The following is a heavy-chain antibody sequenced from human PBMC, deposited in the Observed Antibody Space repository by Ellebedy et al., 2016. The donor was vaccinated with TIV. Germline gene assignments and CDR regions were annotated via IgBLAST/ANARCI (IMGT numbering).Heavy chain of an antibody. J-gene: IGHJ4*02. Sequence: GSLRLXCTVSGGSISSYYWSWIRQPPGKGLEWIGYIYYSGSTNYNPSLKSRVTISVDTSKNQFSLKLSSVTAADTAVYYCARGSGIAAAGPLSNDYWGQGTLVTVSS. CDR2: IYYSGST. V-gene: IGHV4-59*01. CDR3: ARGSGIAAAGPLSNDY. D-gene: IGHD6-13*01. CDR1: GGSISSYY.